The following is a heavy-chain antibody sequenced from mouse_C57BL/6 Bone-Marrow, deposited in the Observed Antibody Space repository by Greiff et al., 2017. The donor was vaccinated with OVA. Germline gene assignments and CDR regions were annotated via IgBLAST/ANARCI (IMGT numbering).Heavy chain of an antibody. Sequence: VQLQQPGAELVKPGASVKVSCKASGYTFTSYWMHWVKQRPGQGLEWIGRIHPSDSDTNYNQKFKGKATLTVDKSSSTAYMQLSSLTSEDSAVYYVATPYEYPYAMDNWGQGTSVSVSS. D-gene: IGHD2-4*01. CDR1: GYTFTSYW. J-gene: IGHJ4*01. CDR2: IHPSDSDT. V-gene: IGHV1-74*01. CDR3: ATPYEYPYAMDN.